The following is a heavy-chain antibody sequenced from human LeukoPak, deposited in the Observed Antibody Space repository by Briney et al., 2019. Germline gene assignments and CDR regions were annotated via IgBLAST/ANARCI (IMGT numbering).Heavy chain of an antibody. CDR1: GDSVSINSAA. D-gene: IGHD2-15*01. J-gene: IGHJ4*02. CDR3: ARGGCSGGSCYFDY. V-gene: IGHV6-1*01. CDR2: TYYRSKWYN. Sequence: SQTLSLTCAISGDSVSINSAAWNWLRQSPSRGLEWLGRTYYRSKWYNDYAVSVKSRITINPDTSKNQFSLQLNSVTPEDTAVYYCARGGCSGGSCYFDYWGQGTLVTVSS.